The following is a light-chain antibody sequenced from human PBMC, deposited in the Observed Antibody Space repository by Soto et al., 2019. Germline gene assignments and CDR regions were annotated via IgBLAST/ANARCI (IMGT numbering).Light chain of an antibody. CDR2: DAS. V-gene: IGKV1-5*01. CDR3: QQYNTYPWT. CDR1: QYISRW. Sequence: DLQMTQSPSTLSASVGDRVTITCRASQYISRWLAWYQQKPGKAPKLLIYDASDLESGVPSRFSGSGSATDFTLTISSLQPDDFATYYCQQYNTYPWTFGHGTKVEIK. J-gene: IGKJ1*01.